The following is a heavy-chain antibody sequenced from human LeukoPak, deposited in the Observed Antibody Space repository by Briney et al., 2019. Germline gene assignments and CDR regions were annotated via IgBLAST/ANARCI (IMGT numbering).Heavy chain of an antibody. CDR1: GGSFSGYY. Sequence: PSETLSPTCAVYGGSFSGYYWSWIRQPPGKGLERIGEINHSGSTNYNPSLKSRVTISVDTSKNQFSLKLSSVTAADTAVYYCARYDLCSSTSCYGGRYYFDYWGQGTLVTVSS. V-gene: IGHV4-34*01. D-gene: IGHD2-2*01. J-gene: IGHJ4*02. CDR3: ARYDLCSSTSCYGGRYYFDY. CDR2: INHSGST.